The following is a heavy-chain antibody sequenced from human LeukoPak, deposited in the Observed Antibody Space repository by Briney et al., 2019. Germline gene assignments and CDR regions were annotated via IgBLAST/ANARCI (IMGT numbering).Heavy chain of an antibody. V-gene: IGHV1-8*01. Sequence: GASVKVSCKASGYTFTSYDINWVRQATGQGLEWMGWMNPNSGNTGYAQKFQGKVTMTRNTSISTAYMELSSLRSEDTAVYYCARGAMVRGLIRIKGQGWFDPWGQGTLVTVSS. CDR2: MNPNSGNT. CDR1: GYTFTSYD. J-gene: IGHJ5*02. D-gene: IGHD3-10*01. CDR3: ARGAMVRGLIRIKGQGWFDP.